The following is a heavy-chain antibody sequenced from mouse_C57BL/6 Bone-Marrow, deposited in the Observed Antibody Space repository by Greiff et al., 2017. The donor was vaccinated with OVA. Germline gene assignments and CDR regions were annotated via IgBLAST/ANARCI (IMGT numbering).Heavy chain of an antibody. V-gene: IGHV5-4*03. CDR2: ISDGGSYT. CDR3: ARGGTTAPGGYFDV. CDR1: GFTFSSYA. Sequence: DVKLVESGGGLVKPGGSLKLSCAASGFTFSSYAMSWVRQTPEKRLEWVATISDGGSYTYYPDNVKGRFTISRDNAKNNLYLQMSHLKSEDTAMYYCARGGTTAPGGYFDVWGTGTTVTVSS. J-gene: IGHJ1*03. D-gene: IGHD1-2*01.